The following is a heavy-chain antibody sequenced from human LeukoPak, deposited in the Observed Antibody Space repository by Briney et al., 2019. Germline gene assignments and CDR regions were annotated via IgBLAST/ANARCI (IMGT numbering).Heavy chain of an antibody. CDR3: ARGPALLWFGESGWSDP. CDR2: ISGSGGST. V-gene: IGHV3-23*01. Sequence: PGGSLRLSCAASGFTFSSYAMSWVRQAPGKGLEWVSAISGSGGSTYYADSVKGRFTISRDNSKNTLYLQMNSLRAEDTAVYYCARGPALLWFGESGWSDPWGQGTLVTVSS. D-gene: IGHD3-10*01. CDR1: GFTFSSYA. J-gene: IGHJ5*02.